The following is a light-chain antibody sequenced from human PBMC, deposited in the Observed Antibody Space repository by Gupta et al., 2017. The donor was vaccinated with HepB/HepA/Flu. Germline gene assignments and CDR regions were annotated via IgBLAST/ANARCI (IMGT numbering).Light chain of an antibody. Sequence: DIQMTQPPSTLSASVGDRVTISCRASQSIRSFLAWYQQKPGKAPNLLIYKASKVKGGVPSRFSGSGSGTDFTLTISSLQPDDFATYYCQHHNSYPITFGRGTKVDIK. J-gene: IGKJ4*01. CDR1: QSIRSF. CDR3: QHHNSYPIT. CDR2: KAS. V-gene: IGKV1-5*03.